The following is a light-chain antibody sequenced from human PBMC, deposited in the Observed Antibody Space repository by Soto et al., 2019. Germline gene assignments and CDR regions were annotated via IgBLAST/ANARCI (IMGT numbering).Light chain of an antibody. J-gene: IGKJ5*01. CDR3: QQRSNWPPPPIT. CDR1: QRVSTY. Sequence: EIVLTPSPATLSLSPVERATLSCRASQRVSTYLAWYQQKPGQAPRLLIYDASNRATGIPARFSGSGPGTDFTLTISSLEPEDFAVYYCQQRSNWPPPPITFGQGTRLEIK. V-gene: IGKV3-11*01. CDR2: DAS.